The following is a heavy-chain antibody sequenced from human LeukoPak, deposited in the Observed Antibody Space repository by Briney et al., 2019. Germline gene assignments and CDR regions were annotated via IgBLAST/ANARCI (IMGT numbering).Heavy chain of an antibody. D-gene: IGHD4-17*01. J-gene: IGHJ4*02. Sequence: GGSLRLSCAASGFTFSGSAMHWVRQASGKGLEWVGRIRSKANSYATAYAASVKGRFTISRDDSKNTAYLQMNSLKTEDTAVYYCARLTRRDFTVTPEDYWGQGTLVTVSS. CDR3: ARLTRRDFTVTPEDY. V-gene: IGHV3-73*01. CDR2: IRSKANSYAT. CDR1: GFTFSGSA.